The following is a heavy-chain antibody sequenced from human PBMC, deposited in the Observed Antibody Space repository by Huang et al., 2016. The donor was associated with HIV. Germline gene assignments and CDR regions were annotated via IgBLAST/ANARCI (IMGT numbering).Heavy chain of an antibody. J-gene: IGHJ3*02. V-gene: IGHV1-24*01. CDR3: ATSTPDVGAGVLRSAFDI. CDR1: GYTVSELS. CDR2: FDPEEGET. Sequence: QVQLVESGAELQKPGASVRVSCKVSGYTVSELSLHWVRQAPEKGFEWMGGFDPEEGETIYAQRLQGRVTMTEDTSTDTVYMELSSLRPEDTAVYYCATSTPDVGAGVLRSAFDIWGQGTMVTVSS. D-gene: IGHD2-15*01.